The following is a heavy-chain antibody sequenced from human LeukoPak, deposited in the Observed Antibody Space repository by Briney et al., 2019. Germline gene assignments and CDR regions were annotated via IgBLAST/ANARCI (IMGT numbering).Heavy chain of an antibody. J-gene: IGHJ6*02. V-gene: IGHV3-11*01. CDR3: ARGHYGLDV. CDR2: IYISSSTI. CDR1: GFTFSDHY. Sequence: GGSLRLSCAASGFTFSDHYASWIRQAPGKGLEWISYIYISSSTIWYADSVKGRFTISRDNAKNSVYLQMISLRAEDTAVYYCARGHYGLDVWGQGTTVTVSS.